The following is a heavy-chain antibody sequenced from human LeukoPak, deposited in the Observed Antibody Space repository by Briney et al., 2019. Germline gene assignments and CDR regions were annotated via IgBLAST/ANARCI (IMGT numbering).Heavy chain of an antibody. CDR3: ASRWY. Sequence: PGGSLRLSCAASGFTFSSYAMHWVRQAPGKGLEWVSVIYSGGSTYYADSVKGRFTISRDNSKNTLYLQMNSLRAEDTAVYYCASRWYWGQGTLVTVSS. V-gene: IGHV3-66*01. J-gene: IGHJ4*02. CDR2: IYSGGST. D-gene: IGHD5-24*01. CDR1: GFTFSSYA.